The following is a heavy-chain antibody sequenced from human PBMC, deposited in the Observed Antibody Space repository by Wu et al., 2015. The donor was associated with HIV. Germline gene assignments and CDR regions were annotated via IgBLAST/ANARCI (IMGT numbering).Heavy chain of an antibody. CDR1: GYTFTTYD. V-gene: IGHV1-8*02. D-gene: IGHD5-24*01. CDR2: MSPKSGNT. J-gene: IGHJ3*01. CDR3: ARGQDGCRLSIS. Sequence: QVQLVQSGAEVKKSGASVKVSCTASGYTFTTYDVWWVRQATGHGLEWMGWMSPKSGNTGYAQKFQGRLTLTRDTSMSTAYMELRTLTSDDTALYFCARGQDGCRLSISWGQGTMVSSL.